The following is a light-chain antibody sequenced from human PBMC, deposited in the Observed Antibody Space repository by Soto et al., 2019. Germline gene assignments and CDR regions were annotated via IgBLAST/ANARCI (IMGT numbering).Light chain of an antibody. CDR2: DTS. CDR3: QQYVHWPPGT. J-gene: IGKJ1*01. CDR1: QSVSSS. V-gene: IGKV3-15*01. Sequence: EIVVTQSPATLSVSPGERVTLSCRASQSVSSSLAWYQQRPGQAPRLLIYDTSTRAPGIAARFSGSGSGTEFTLTISILQSEDVAVYYWQQYVHWPPGTFGQGTTVEIK.